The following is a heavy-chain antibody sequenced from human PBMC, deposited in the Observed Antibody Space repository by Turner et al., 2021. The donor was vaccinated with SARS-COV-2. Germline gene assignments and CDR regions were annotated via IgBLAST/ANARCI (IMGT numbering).Heavy chain of an antibody. J-gene: IGHJ4*02. Sequence: EVQLVESGGGLVQPGGSLRLSGAASGFTVSSNYMSWVRQATGKGMEWVSVIYSGGSTYYADSVKGRFTISRDKSKNTLYLQMNSLRAEDTAVYFWGKVRGVTPNIDYWGQGTLFTVSS. D-gene: IGHD3-10*01. CDR1: GFTVSSNY. CDR3: GKVRGVTPNIDY. V-gene: IGHV3-66*01. CDR2: IYSGGST.